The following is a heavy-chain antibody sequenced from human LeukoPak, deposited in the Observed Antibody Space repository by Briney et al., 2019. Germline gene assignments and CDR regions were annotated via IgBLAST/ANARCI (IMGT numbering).Heavy chain of an antibody. D-gene: IGHD4-11*01. J-gene: IGHJ6*02. CDR3: ARDQTTTVTPTRVPPYYYSGMDV. Sequence: GGSLRLSCAASGCTFSSYSMNWVRQAPGKGLEWVSSISSSSSYIYYADSVKGRFTISRDNAKNSLYPQMNSLRAEDTAVYYCARDQTTTVTPTRVPPYYYSGMDVWGQGTTVTVSS. CDR2: ISSSSSYI. V-gene: IGHV3-21*01. CDR1: GCTFSSYS.